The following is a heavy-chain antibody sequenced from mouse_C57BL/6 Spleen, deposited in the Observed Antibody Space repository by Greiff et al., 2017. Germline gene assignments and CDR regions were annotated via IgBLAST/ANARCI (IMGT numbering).Heavy chain of an antibody. Sequence: VQRVESGPGLVAPSQSLSITCTVSGFSLTSYAISWVRQPPGKGLEWLGVIWTGGGTNYNSALKFRLSISKDNSKSQVFLKMNSLQTDDTARYYCTTVVATGYFDVWGTGTTVTVSS. V-gene: IGHV2-9-1*01. D-gene: IGHD1-1*01. J-gene: IGHJ1*03. CDR2: IWTGGGT. CDR3: TTVVATGYFDV. CDR1: GFSLTSYA.